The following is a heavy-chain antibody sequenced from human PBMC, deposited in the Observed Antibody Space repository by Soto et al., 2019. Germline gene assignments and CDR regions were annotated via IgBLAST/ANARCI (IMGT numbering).Heavy chain of an antibody. Sequence: QLQLQESGPGLVKPSETLSLTCTVSGGSISSSSYYWGWIRQPPGKGLEWIGSIYYSGSTYYKPSLKSRVTISVDTSKNQFSLKLSSVTAADTAVYYCARLGGYDNYYYYGMDVWGQGTTVTVSS. D-gene: IGHD5-12*01. CDR1: GGSISSSSYY. J-gene: IGHJ6*02. CDR2: IYYSGST. V-gene: IGHV4-39*01. CDR3: ARLGGYDNYYYYGMDV.